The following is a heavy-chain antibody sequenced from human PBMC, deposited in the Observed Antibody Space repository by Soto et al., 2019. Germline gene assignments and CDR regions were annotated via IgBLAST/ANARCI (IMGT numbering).Heavy chain of an antibody. Sequence: QVQLVESGGGVVQPGRSLRLSCAASGFTFSSYAMHWVRQAPGKGLEWVAVISYDGSNKYYADSVKGRFTISRDNSKNTLYLQMNSLRAEDTAVYYCARSGGTNYYYYYGMDVWGQGTTVTVSS. CDR2: ISYDGSNK. J-gene: IGHJ6*02. CDR1: GFTFSSYA. V-gene: IGHV3-30-3*01. CDR3: ARSGGTNYYYYYGMDV. D-gene: IGHD3-10*01.